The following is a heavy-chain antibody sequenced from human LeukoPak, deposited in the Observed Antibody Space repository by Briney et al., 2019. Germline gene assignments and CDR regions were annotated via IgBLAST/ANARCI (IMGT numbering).Heavy chain of an antibody. J-gene: IGHJ4*02. CDR3: AATKETNYYDSSGYYSPFDY. CDR1: GFTFDDYA. V-gene: IGHV3-9*01. D-gene: IGHD3-22*01. Sequence: GRSLRLSCAASGFTFDDYAMHWVRQAPGKGLEWVSGISWNSGSIGYADSVKGRFTISRDNAKNPLYLQMNSLRAEDTALYYCAATKETNYYDSSGYYSPFDYWGQGTLVTVSS. CDR2: ISWNSGSI.